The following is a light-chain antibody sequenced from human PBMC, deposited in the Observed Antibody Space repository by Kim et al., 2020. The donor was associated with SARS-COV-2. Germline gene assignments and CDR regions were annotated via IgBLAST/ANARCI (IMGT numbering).Light chain of an antibody. V-gene: IGKV1-39*01. Sequence: DIQLTQSPSSLSASVGDGITITCRASENIDYHLNWYQYKPGKSPKVLIHATTKLEYGVPSRFSGSGSGTDYTLTITNLQPEDFATYYCQQSYRSSALTFGGGTKVDIK. J-gene: IGKJ4*01. CDR1: ENIDYH. CDR3: QQSYRSSALT. CDR2: ATT.